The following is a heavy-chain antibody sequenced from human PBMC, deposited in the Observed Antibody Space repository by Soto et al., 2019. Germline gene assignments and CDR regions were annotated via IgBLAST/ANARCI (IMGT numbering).Heavy chain of an antibody. J-gene: IGHJ3*02. Sequence: PSETLSLTCTVSGRSISSGDYYWSWIRQPPGKGLEWIGYIYYSGSTYYNPSLKSRVTISVDTSKNQFSLKLSSVTAADTAVYYCARRYSSGDDAFDIWGQGTMVTVS. CDR3: ARRYSSGDDAFDI. CDR1: GRSISSGDYY. CDR2: IYYSGST. D-gene: IGHD6-19*01. V-gene: IGHV4-30-4*01.